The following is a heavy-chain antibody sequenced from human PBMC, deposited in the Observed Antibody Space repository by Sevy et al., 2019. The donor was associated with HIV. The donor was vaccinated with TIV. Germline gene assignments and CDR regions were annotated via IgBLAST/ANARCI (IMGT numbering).Heavy chain of an antibody. CDR1: GFTFSNAW. J-gene: IGHJ4*02. V-gene: IGHV3-15*07. CDR3: TTDSDVGATDY. CDR2: IKSKTDGGTT. D-gene: IGHD1-26*01. Sequence: GGSLRLSCAASGFTFSNAWMNWVRQAPGKGLEWVDRIKSKTDGGTTDYAAPVKGRFTISRDDSKNTLYLQMNSLKTEDTAVYYCTTDSDVGATDYWGQGTLVTVSS.